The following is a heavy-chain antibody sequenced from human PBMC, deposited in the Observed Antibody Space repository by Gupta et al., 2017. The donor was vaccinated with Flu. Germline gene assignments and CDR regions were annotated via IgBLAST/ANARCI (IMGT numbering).Heavy chain of an antibody. V-gene: IGHV1-69*01. D-gene: IGHD3-22*01. CDR3: ARDFRGSSGYYFDY. Sequence: QAPGQGLEWMGGIIPIFGTANYAQKFQGRVTITADESTSTAYMELSSLRSEDTAVYYCARDFRGSSGYYFDYWGQGTLVTVSS. J-gene: IGHJ4*02. CDR2: IIPIFGTA.